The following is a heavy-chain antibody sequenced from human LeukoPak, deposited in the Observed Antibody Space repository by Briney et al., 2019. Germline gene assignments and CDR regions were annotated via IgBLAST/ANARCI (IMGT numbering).Heavy chain of an antibody. J-gene: IGHJ3*02. Sequence: SETLSLTCAVYGGSFSGYYWNWIRQPPGKGLEWIGEINHSGSTNYNPSPKSRVTISVDRSKNQFSLKLSSVTAADTAVYYCASPSVPAAMRAFDIWGQGTMVTVSS. D-gene: IGHD2-2*01. V-gene: IGHV4-34*01. CDR1: GGSFSGYY. CDR3: ASPSVPAAMRAFDI. CDR2: INHSGST.